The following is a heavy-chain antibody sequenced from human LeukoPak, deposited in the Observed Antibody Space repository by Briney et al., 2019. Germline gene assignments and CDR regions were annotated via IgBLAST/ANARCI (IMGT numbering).Heavy chain of an antibody. V-gene: IGHV4-39*07. CDR3: ARGIQLWLNWFDP. CDR2: IYTSGST. J-gene: IGHJ5*02. Sequence: PSETLSLTCTVSGGSISSSSYYWGWIRQPPRKGLEWIGSIYTSGSTNYNPSLKSRVTISVDTSKNQFSLKLSSVTAADTAVYYCARGIQLWLNWFDPWGQGTLVTVSS. D-gene: IGHD5-18*01. CDR1: GGSISSSSYY.